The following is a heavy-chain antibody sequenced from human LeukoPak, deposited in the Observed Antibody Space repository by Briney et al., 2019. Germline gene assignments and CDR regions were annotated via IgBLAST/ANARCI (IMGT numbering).Heavy chain of an antibody. CDR1: GYTFTSYG. Sequence: ASVKVSCKASGYTFTSYGISWVRQAPGQGLEWMGWISAYNGNTNYAQKFQGRVTITADESTSTAYMELSSLRSEDTAVYYCARSYYEYYYDSSGYYRPYFDYWGQGTLVTVSS. J-gene: IGHJ4*02. D-gene: IGHD3-22*01. CDR3: ARSYYEYYYDSSGYYRPYFDY. CDR2: ISAYNGNT. V-gene: IGHV1-18*01.